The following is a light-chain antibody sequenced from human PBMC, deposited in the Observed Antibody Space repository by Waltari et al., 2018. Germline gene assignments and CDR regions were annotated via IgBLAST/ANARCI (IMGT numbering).Light chain of an antibody. CDR3: CSYAGSSTVV. Sequence: QSALTQPASVSGSPGQSITISCTSTSSDVGGYNYVPWYQQHPGKAPKLMIYDVSKRPSGVSNRFSGSKSGNTASLTISGLQAEDEADYYCCSYAGSSTVVFGGGTKLTVL. J-gene: IGLJ2*01. V-gene: IGLV2-23*02. CDR2: DVS. CDR1: SSDVGGYNY.